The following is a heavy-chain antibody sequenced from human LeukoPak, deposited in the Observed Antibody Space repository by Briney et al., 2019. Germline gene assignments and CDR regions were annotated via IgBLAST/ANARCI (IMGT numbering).Heavy chain of an antibody. CDR1: GFTFKTYG. D-gene: IGHD1-26*01. V-gene: IGHV3-33*01. CDR3: ARDLAKGRYFDY. CDR2: IWFDGSKI. Sequence: GMSLRLSCAASGFTFKTYGMHWVRQTPGKGLEWVAVIWFDGSKIYYTDSVKGRFTISRDNSKNTLFLQMSSLRAEDSGVYYCARDLAKGRYFDYWGQGTLVTVSS. J-gene: IGHJ4*02.